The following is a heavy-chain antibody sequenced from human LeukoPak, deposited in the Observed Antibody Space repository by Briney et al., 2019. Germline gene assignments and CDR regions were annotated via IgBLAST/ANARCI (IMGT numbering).Heavy chain of an antibody. CDR3: ARDFDSSDYFDY. CDR2: ISSSSSYI. J-gene: IGHJ4*02. Sequence: GGSLRLSCAASGFTFSSYSMNWVRQAPGKGLEWVSSISSSSSYIYYADSVKGRFTISRDNAKNSLYLQMNSLRAEDTAVYYFARDFDSSDYFDYWGQGTLVTVSS. CDR1: GFTFSSYS. D-gene: IGHD3-22*01. V-gene: IGHV3-21*01.